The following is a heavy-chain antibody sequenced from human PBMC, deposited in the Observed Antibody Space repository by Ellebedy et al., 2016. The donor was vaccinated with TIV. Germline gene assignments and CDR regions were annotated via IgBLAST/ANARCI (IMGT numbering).Heavy chain of an antibody. D-gene: IGHD2-21*01. CDR2: IYYGSA. J-gene: IGHJ4*02. V-gene: IGHV4-59*08. Sequence: SETLSLTCSVSGVSISTYYWNWIRQPPGKGLEWIGHIYYGSANYNPSLKSRATISSDTSKNQLTMKLSPVTAADTAVYYCARGGIGVGGDYWGQGTLVTVSS. CDR1: GVSISTYY. CDR3: ARGGIGVGGDY.